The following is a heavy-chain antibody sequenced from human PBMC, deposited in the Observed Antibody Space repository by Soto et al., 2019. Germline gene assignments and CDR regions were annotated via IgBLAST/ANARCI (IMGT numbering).Heavy chain of an antibody. CDR3: ARHEGGAAADRPLDY. V-gene: IGHV4-39*01. J-gene: IGHJ4*02. D-gene: IGHD6-13*01. Sequence: QLQLQESGPGLVKPSETLSLTCTVSGGSIRSSTYYWGWIRQPPGKGLEWIGSIYYSGSTHYNPSLKRGVTMAVATSTNPCALEPNSVTAAAKAVYYCARHEGGAAADRPLDYWGQGTLVTVSS. CDR2: IYYSGST. CDR1: GGSIRSSTYY.